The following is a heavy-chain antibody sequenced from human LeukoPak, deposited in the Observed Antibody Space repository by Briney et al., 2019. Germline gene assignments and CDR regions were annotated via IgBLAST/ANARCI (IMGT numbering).Heavy chain of an antibody. V-gene: IGHV4-39*07. Sequence: PSETLSLTCTVSGGSISSGDYYWSWIRQPPGKGLEWIGEINHSGSTNYNPSLKSRVTISVDTSKNQFSLKLSSVTAADTAVYYCARGGRYYYGSGSYPYKINWFDPWGQGTLVTVSS. D-gene: IGHD3-10*01. CDR3: ARGGRYYYGSGSYPYKINWFDP. J-gene: IGHJ5*02. CDR2: INHSGST. CDR1: GGSISSGDYY.